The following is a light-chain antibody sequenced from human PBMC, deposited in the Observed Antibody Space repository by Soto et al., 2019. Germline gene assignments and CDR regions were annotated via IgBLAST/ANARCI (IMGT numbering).Light chain of an antibody. CDR2: GAS. CDR3: QQYGSSPWT. V-gene: IGKV3-20*01. Sequence: EIGLTQSPCTLSLSPGERATLSCRASQSVSSSYLAWYQQKTGQAPRLLIYGASSRATGIPDRFSGSGSGTDFNLTISRLEPEDFAVYYCQQYGSSPWTFGQGTKVDIK. J-gene: IGKJ1*01. CDR1: QSVSSSY.